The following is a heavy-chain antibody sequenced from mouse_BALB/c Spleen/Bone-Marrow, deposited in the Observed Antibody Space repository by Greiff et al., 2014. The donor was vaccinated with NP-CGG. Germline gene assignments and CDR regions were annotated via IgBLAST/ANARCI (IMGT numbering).Heavy chain of an antibody. V-gene: IGHV1-63*01. J-gene: IGHJ3*01. CDR3: ARRMITFAY. Sequence: VQLQQSGAELVRPGTSVKISCKASGYAFTNYWLGWVKQRPGHGLEWIGDIYPGSGNTYYNEKFKGKATLTADKSSSTAYMQLSSLTPEDPAVYFCARRMITFAYWGQGTLVTVSA. CDR2: IYPGSGNT. CDR1: GYAFTNYW. D-gene: IGHD2-4*01.